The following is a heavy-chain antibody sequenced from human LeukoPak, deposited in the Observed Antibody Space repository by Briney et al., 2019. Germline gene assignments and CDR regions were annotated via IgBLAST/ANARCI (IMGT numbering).Heavy chain of an antibody. D-gene: IGHD1-26*01. CDR3: AKDVGKWESLHFFDY. V-gene: IGHV3-23*01. Sequence: GGSPRLSCLTSGFTLSTNAMSWVRQAPGKGLEWISGISGSGASTYYADSVKGRFTISRDDSRNTLYLQMNSLRGDDTAVYYCAKDVGKWESLHFFDYWGQGTLVTVSS. J-gene: IGHJ4*02. CDR1: GFTLSTNA. CDR2: ISGSGAST.